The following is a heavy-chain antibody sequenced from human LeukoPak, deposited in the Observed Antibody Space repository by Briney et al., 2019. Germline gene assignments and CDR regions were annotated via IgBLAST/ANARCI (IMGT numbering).Heavy chain of an antibody. Sequence: GESLKISCKGSGYSFTSYWIGWVRQMPGKGLEWMGIIYPGDSDTRYSPSFQGQVTISADKSISTAYLQWSSLRASDTAMYYCARHGLVDPMVRGGWFDPWGQGTLVTVSS. CDR2: IYPGDSDT. CDR3: ARHGLVDPMVRGGWFDP. D-gene: IGHD3-10*01. CDR1: GYSFTSYW. V-gene: IGHV5-51*01. J-gene: IGHJ5*02.